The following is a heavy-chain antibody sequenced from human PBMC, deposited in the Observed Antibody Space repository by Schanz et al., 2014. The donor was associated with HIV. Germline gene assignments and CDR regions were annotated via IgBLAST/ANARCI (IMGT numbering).Heavy chain of an antibody. CDR1: GFTFDDYA. CDR3: TTQLHSTSEPEGSSPSLDY. Sequence: EVQLVESGGVLVQPGRSLRLSCAASGFTFDDYAMHWVRQAPGKGLEWVSGISWNNLNLAYADSVKGRFTISRDNAKNSLYLQMKSLRAEDTALYYCTTQLHSTSEPEGSSPSLDYWGQGTLVTVSS. D-gene: IGHD6-6*01. J-gene: IGHJ4*02. V-gene: IGHV3-9*01. CDR2: ISWNNLNL.